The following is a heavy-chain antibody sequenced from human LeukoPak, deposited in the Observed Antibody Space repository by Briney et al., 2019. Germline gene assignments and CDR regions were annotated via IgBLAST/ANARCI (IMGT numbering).Heavy chain of an antibody. CDR1: GGTFLSHT. D-gene: IGHD3-10*01. Sequence: AASVKVSCKTSGGTFLSHTFSWVRQAPGHGLEWIGKITPVIETAKYAQTFQGRVSIYTDRDTTTVYMDLSGLRPDDTADYYCTRVNLRGSNYNWFDPRGQGTRVIVSS. CDR2: ITPVIETA. J-gene: IGHJ5*02. V-gene: IGHV1-69*08. CDR3: TRVNLRGSNYNWFDP.